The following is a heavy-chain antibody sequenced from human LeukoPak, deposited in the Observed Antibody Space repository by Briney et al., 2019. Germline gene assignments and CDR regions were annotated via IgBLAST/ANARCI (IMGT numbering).Heavy chain of an antibody. D-gene: IGHD1-26*01. CDR1: GGSISSSSYY. J-gene: IGHJ4*02. V-gene: IGHV4-39*02. CDR3: AREGGYSGSYPTPFDY. Sequence: SETLSLTCTVSGGSISSSSYYWGWIRQPPGKGLEWIGSIYYSGSTYYNPSLKSRVTISVDTSKNQFSLKLSSVTAADTAVYYCAREGGYSGSYPTPFDYWGQGTLVTVSS. CDR2: IYYSGST.